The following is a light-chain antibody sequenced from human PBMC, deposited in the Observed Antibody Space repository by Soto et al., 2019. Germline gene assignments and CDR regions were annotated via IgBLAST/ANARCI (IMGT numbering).Light chain of an antibody. J-gene: IGKJ1*01. CDR3: QQYGRSPAT. V-gene: IGKV3-20*01. CDR2: TAS. Sequence: EIVLTQSPGTLSLSPGERATLSCRASQSVSNNYLAWYQRKPGQTPRLLIYTASSRAAGVPDRFSGSGSGTVFTLTISRLEPGDFAVYYCQQYGRSPATFGQGTKVEI. CDR1: QSVSNNY.